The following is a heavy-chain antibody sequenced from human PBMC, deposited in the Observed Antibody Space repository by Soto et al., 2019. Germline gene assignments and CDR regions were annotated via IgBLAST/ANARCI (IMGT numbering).Heavy chain of an antibody. CDR1: GGSISSYY. Sequence: SETLSLTCTVSGGSISSYYWSWIRRPPGKGLEWIGYIYYSGSTNYNPSLKSRVTISVDTSKNQFSLKLSSVTAADTAVYYCARPNYDSSGYYPFDYWGQGTLVTVSS. CDR2: IYYSGST. CDR3: ARPNYDSSGYYPFDY. V-gene: IGHV4-59*01. D-gene: IGHD3-22*01. J-gene: IGHJ4*02.